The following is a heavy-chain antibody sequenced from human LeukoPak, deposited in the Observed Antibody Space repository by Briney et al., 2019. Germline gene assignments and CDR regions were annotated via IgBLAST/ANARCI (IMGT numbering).Heavy chain of an antibody. CDR3: ARDTLSGTFDGGPFDY. V-gene: IGHV1-18*01. Sequence: ASVKVSCKTSGYTFNNFCVSWVRQAPGQGLEWMGWVNPKNGDTNYAQKLQGRVSMTTDTSTNTAYMDLRSLTSDDTAIYYCARDTLSGTFDGGPFDYWGQGTQVIVSS. J-gene: IGHJ4*02. D-gene: IGHD1-26*01. CDR1: GYTFNNFC. CDR2: VNPKNGDT.